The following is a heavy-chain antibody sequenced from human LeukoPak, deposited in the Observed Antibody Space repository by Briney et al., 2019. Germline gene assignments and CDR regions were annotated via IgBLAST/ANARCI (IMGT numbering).Heavy chain of an antibody. J-gene: IGHJ5*01. D-gene: IGHD2-2*02. CDR1: GGSFSGYY. CDR3: ARRPTYQLLYRPARFDS. CDR2: INHSGST. Sequence: SETLSLTCAVYGGSFSGYYWSWIRQPPGKGLEWIGEINHSGSTNYNPSLKSRVTISVDTSKNQFSLKLSSVTAADTAVYYCARRPTYQLLYRPARFDSWGQGTLVTVSS. V-gene: IGHV4-34*01.